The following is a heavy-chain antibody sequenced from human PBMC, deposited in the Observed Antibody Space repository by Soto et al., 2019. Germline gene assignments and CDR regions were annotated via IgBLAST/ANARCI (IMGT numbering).Heavy chain of an antibody. Sequence: QVQLQESGPGLVKPSQTLSLTCTVSGGSISSGDYYWSWIRQPPGKALGWIGYTYYSGGTYYNPSLKSRVTISVDTSKSQFSLRLSSVTAADTAVYYCASLLSDYGDFTQNWFDPWGQGTLVTVSS. CDR3: ASLLSDYGDFTQNWFDP. CDR1: GGSISSGDYY. CDR2: TYYSGGT. J-gene: IGHJ5*02. D-gene: IGHD4-17*01. V-gene: IGHV4-30-4*01.